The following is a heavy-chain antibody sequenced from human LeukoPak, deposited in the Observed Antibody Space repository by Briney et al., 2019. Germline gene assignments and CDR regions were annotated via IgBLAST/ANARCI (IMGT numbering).Heavy chain of an antibody. CDR1: GFTFSSYG. CDR3: ARSGIKMVRGVIIKSPYHMDV. V-gene: IGHV3-23*01. J-gene: IGHJ6*03. Sequence: PGGSLRLSCAASGFTFSSYGMSWVRQAPGKGLEWVSAISGGGGSTYYADSVKGRFTISRDNSKDTLYLQMNSLRAEDTAVYYCARSGIKMVRGVIIKSPYHMDVWGKGTTVTVSS. CDR2: ISGGGGST. D-gene: IGHD3-10*01.